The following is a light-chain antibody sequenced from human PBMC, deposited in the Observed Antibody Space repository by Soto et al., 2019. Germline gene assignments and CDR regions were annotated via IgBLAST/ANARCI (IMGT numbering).Light chain of an antibody. CDR2: YDS. CDR1: NIGSKS. J-gene: IGLJ2*01. Sequence: SYELTQPPSVSGAPGKTARITCGGNNIGSKSVHWYQQKPGQAPVLVIYYDSDRPSGIPERFSGSHSANTATLTISRVEAGDEADYYCQVWDSSSDHVVFGGGTKVTVL. V-gene: IGLV3-21*04. CDR3: QVWDSSSDHVV.